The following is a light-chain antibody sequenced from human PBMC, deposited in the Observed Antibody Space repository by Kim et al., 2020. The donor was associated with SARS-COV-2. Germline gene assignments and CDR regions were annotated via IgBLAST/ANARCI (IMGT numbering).Light chain of an antibody. V-gene: IGLV2-8*01. J-gene: IGLJ1*01. CDR3: ASHGGYDYV. Sequence: PGQSIAISCSGTGGDVGSYNYVSWYQQHPGKSPNLIIYEVTKRPSGVAGRFSGSMSGNTASLTVSGLQAEDEADYYCASHGGYDYVFGTGTKVTVL. CDR1: GGDVGSYNY. CDR2: EVT.